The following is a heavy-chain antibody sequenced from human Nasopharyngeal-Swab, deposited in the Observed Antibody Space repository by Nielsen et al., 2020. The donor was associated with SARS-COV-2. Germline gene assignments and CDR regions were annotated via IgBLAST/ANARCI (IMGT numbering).Heavy chain of an antibody. CDR2: INHSGST. V-gene: IGHV4-34*01. J-gene: IGHJ4*02. CDR3: ASSQMTTVTTRTRAWGY. D-gene: IGHD4-17*01. CDR1: GASFSSYY. Sequence: SETLSPTCALYGASFSSYYWSWIRHPPGKGLEWIGEINHSGSTNYNPSLKSRVTISVDTSKNQFSLKLSSVTAADTAVYYCASSQMTTVTTRTRAWGYWGQGTLVTVSS.